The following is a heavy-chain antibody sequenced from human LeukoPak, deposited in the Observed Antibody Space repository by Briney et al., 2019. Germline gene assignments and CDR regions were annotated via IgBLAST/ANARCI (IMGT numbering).Heavy chain of an antibody. Sequence: GGSLRLSYAASGFTFSSYAMTWVRQAPGKGLEWVSAVRGSDAGTSYADSVKGRFTISRDNSKNTLYLQMNSLRAEDTAVYYCAKNRGGSYYSGSDYWGQGTLVTVSS. J-gene: IGHJ4*02. CDR3: AKNRGGSYYSGSDY. V-gene: IGHV3-23*01. D-gene: IGHD1-26*01. CDR1: GFTFSSYA. CDR2: VRGSDAGT.